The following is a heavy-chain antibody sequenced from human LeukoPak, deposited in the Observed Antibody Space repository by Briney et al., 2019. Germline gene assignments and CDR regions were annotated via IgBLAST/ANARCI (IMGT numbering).Heavy chain of an antibody. CDR3: ARARDGHINNWFDP. V-gene: IGHV4-61*01. J-gene: IGHJ5*02. D-gene: IGHD5-24*01. CDR2: IYYSGST. Sequence: SETLSLTCTVSGGSVSSGSNYWSWIRQPPGKGLEWIGYIYYSGSTNYNPSLKSRVTISVDTSKNQFSLKMSSVTAADTAVYYCARARDGHINNWFDPWGQGTLVTVSS. CDR1: GGSVSSGSNY.